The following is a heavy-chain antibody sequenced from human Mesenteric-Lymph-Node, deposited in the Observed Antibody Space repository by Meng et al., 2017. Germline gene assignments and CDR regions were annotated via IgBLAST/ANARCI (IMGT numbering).Heavy chain of an antibody. CDR1: GFTFSSYA. CDR2: ISGSGGST. Sequence: GGSLRLSCAASGFTFSSYAMSWVRQAPGKGLEWVSAISGSGGSTYYADSVKGRFTISRDNSKNTLYLQMNSLRAEDTAVYCCAKVVYYDGSGYYQDYYYYCMDVWGQGTTVTVSS. CDR3: AKVVYYDGSGYYQDYYYYCMDV. J-gene: IGHJ6*02. D-gene: IGHD3-22*01. V-gene: IGHV3-23*01.